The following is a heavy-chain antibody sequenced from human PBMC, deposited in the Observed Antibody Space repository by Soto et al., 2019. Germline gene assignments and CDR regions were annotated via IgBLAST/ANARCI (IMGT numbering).Heavy chain of an antibody. CDR3: AKAAASAGSPGYYAMDV. J-gene: IGHJ6*02. D-gene: IGHD6-13*01. CDR2: INPNSGGT. CDR1: GYTFTGYY. Sequence: ASVKVSCKASGYTFTGYYMHWVRQAPGQGLEWMGWINPNSGGTNYAQKFQGWVTMTRDTSISTAYMELSRLRSDDTAVYYCAKAAASAGSPGYYAMDVWGQGTAVTVSS. V-gene: IGHV1-2*04.